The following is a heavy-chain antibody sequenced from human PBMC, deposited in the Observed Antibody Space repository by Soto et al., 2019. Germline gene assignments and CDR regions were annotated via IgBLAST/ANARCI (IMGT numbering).Heavy chain of an antibody. CDR2: ISSDGETK. CDR3: TSTRITIFGVVIRLDY. V-gene: IGHV3-30*03. D-gene: IGHD3-3*01. J-gene: IGHJ4*02. Sequence: QVRLVESGGGVVQPGRSLRLSCVASGFTFSSYGIHWVRQAPGKGLEWVGVISSDGETKYYADSVKGRFTISRDNSKNTLYLQMDSLRPEDTAVYYCTSTRITIFGVVIRLDYWGQGTLVTVSS. CDR1: GFTFSSYG.